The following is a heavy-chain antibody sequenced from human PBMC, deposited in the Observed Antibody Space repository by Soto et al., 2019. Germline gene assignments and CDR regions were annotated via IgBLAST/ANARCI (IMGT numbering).Heavy chain of an antibody. CDR2: IWYDGINK. J-gene: IGHJ6*02. CDR3: AGGMTWYYYGMDV. CDR1: VFTFSSYG. V-gene: IGHV3-33*01. Sequence: GPLRRCCAASVFTFSSYGMHWVRQAPGKGLEWVAVIWYDGINKYYADSVKGRFTISRDNSKNTLYLQMNSLRAEDTAVYYCAGGMTWYYYGMDVWGQGTTVTVSS. D-gene: IGHD3-16*01.